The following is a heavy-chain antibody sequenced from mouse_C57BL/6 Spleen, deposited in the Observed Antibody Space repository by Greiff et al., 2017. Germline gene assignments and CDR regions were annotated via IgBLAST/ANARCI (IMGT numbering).Heavy chain of an antibody. CDR1: GFTFSDYY. Sequence: EVHLVESEGGLVQPGSSMKLSCTASGFTFSDYYMAWVRQVPEKGLEWVANINYDGSSTYYLDSLKSRFIISIDNAKNILYLQMSSLKSEDTATXYCARDSDGYYGGFNYWGQGTTLTVSS. CDR2: INYDGSST. V-gene: IGHV5-16*01. D-gene: IGHD2-3*01. J-gene: IGHJ2*01. CDR3: ARDSDGYYGGFNY.